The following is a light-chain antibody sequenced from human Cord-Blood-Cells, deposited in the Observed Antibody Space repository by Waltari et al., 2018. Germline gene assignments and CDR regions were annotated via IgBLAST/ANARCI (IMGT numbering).Light chain of an antibody. J-gene: IGKJ1*01. CDR2: AAS. CDR3: QQLNSYPRT. Sequence: IQLTQSPSSLSASVGDRVTITCRASQGIRSYLAWYQQKPWKAPKLLIYAASTLQSGVPSRFSGSGSGTDFTLTISSLQPEDFATYYCQQLNSYPRTFGQGTKVEIK. CDR1: QGIRSY. V-gene: IGKV1-9*01.